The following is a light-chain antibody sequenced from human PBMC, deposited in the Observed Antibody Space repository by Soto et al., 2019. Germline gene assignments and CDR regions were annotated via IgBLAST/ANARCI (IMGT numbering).Light chain of an antibody. V-gene: IGLV2-8*01. J-gene: IGLJ1*01. CDR3: SAHGGTNPFV. CDR1: ASDIGGYTF. CDR2: DVN. Sequence: QSALTQPPSASGSPGQSVAISCTGTASDIGGYTFVSWYQQHPGKAPKLLIYDVNKRPSGVPDRFSGSRSGNTASLTVSLLQADDEADYYCSAHGGTNPFVFGTGTKVTVL.